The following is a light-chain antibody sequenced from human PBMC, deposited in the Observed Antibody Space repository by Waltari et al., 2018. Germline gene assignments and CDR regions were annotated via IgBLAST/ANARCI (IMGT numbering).Light chain of an antibody. CDR2: GPS. CDR1: QSVGIN. J-gene: IGKJ1*01. V-gene: IGKV3-15*01. CDR3: QQYNSWPRT. Sequence: EILMTQSPASLSVSPWERATLSCWAGQSVGINLAWYQQRPGQAPRLLICGPSTRATGIPARFSGSGSDTEFTLTISSLKSEDFAVYYCQQYNSWPRTFGQGTKVEIK.